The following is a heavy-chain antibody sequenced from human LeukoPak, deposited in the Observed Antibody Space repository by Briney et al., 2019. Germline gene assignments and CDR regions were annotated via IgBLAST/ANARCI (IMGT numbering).Heavy chain of an antibody. D-gene: IGHD3-3*01. Sequence: SETLSLTCTVSGGYISTSNYYWGWIRQSPGKGLEWIGNIYYSGSTYYNPSLKSRVSLSIDTSMNQFSLKVNSLTVADTAVYYCARELYDFWSGYYTDGNWFDPWGQGTLVTVSS. CDR1: GGYISTSNYY. J-gene: IGHJ5*02. CDR2: IYYSGST. V-gene: IGHV4-39*01. CDR3: ARELYDFWSGYYTDGNWFDP.